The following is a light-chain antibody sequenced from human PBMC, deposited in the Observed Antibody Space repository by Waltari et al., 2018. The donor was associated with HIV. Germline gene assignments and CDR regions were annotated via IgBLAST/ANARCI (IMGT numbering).Light chain of an antibody. CDR3: QQSYDTPRT. J-gene: IGKJ1*01. CDR1: QSISIF. CDR2: DAS. Sequence: HTHRSPCTLSGYVCFRVDITCRASQSISIFLSWYQQKPGKAPNLLIYDASTLQSGVPSGFRGSGSGTNFTLTISSLQPEDFATYYCQQSYDTPRTFGQGTKVDIK. V-gene: IGKV1-39*01.